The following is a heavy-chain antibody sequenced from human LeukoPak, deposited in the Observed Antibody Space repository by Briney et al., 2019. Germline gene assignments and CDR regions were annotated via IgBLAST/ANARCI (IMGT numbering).Heavy chain of an antibody. D-gene: IGHD2-21*01. Sequence: PGGSLSLSCAASGFTLSRFCTSWVRHAPGKGLEWVANIKQEGSEKYYVDSVKRRFTISRDTGKNSLYLEMNSLRAEDTAVYYCARVPGDCGGDCYSYYYYYMDVWGKGTTVTVSS. V-gene: IGHV3-7*01. CDR2: IKQEGSEK. J-gene: IGHJ6*03. CDR1: GFTLSRFC. CDR3: ARVPGDCGGDCYSYYYYYMDV.